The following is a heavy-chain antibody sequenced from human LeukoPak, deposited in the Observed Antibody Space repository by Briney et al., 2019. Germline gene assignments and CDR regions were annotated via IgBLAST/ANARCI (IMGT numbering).Heavy chain of an antibody. J-gene: IGHJ4*02. D-gene: IGHD3-22*01. CDR2: IRYDGSNK. V-gene: IGHV3-30*02. CDR1: GFTFSSYG. CDR3: AKDPYYDSSGYSRSGVIVLAYFDY. Sequence: GGSLRLSCAASGFTFSSYGMHWVRQAPGKGLEWVAFIRYDGSNKYYADSVKGRFTISRDNSKNTLYLQMNSLRAEDTAVYYCAKDPYYDSSGYSRSGVIVLAYFDYWGQGTLVTVSS.